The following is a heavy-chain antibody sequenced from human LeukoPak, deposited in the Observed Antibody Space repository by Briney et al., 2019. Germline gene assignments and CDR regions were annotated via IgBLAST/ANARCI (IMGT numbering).Heavy chain of an antibody. V-gene: IGHV3-7*03. CDR2: INHNGNVN. J-gene: IGHJ6*02. Sequence: GGSLRLSCAASGFTFTTYWMNWARQAPGKGLEWVASINHNGNVNYYVDSVKGRFTISRDNAKNSLYLQMGNLRAEDTAVYFCARGGGLDVWGQGATVTVSS. D-gene: IGHD3-16*01. CDR3: ARGGGLDV. CDR1: GFTFTTYW.